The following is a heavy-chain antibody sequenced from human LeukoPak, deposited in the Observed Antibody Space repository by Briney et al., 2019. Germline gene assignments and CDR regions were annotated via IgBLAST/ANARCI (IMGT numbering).Heavy chain of an antibody. CDR1: GFTFSSYW. D-gene: IGHD3-22*01. Sequence: PGGSLRLSCAASGFTFSSYWMNWVRQAPGKGLEWVSAISGSGGSTYYADSVKGRFTISRDNSKNTLYLQMNSLRAEDTAVYYCAKDRHYYDSSGYYSFDYWGQGTLVTVSS. CDR3: AKDRHYYDSSGYYSFDY. CDR2: ISGSGGST. J-gene: IGHJ4*02. V-gene: IGHV3-23*01.